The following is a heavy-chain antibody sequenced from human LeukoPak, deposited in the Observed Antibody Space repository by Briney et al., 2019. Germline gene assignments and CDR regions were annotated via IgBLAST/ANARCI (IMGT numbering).Heavy chain of an antibody. CDR1: GFSLSTNGVG. Sequence: GPTLVKPTQTLTLTCTFSGFSLSTNGVGVGWIRQPPGKALEWLALIYWNEDKRYSPSLKSRLAITKDTSKNQVVLTMTNMDPVDTATYYCAHRKYYFDNNYPGYFDSWGQGALVTVSS. V-gene: IGHV2-5*01. CDR2: IYWNEDK. J-gene: IGHJ4*02. D-gene: IGHD3-22*01. CDR3: AHRKYYFDNNYPGYFDS.